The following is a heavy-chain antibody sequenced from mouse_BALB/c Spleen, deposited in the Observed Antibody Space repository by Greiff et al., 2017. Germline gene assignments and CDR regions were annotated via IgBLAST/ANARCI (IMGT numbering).Heavy chain of an antibody. CDR3: ARGYDYDAMDY. Sequence: EVKVVESGGGLVKPGGSLKLSCAASGFTFSSYAMSWVRQTPEKRLEWVASISSGGSTYYPDSVKGRFTISRDNARNILYLQMSSLRSEDTAMYYCARGYDYDAMDYWGQGTSVTVSS. CDR1: GFTFSSYA. V-gene: IGHV5-6-5*01. J-gene: IGHJ4*01. CDR2: ISSGGST.